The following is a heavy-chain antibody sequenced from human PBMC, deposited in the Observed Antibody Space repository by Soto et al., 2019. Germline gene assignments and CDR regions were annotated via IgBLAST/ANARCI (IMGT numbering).Heavy chain of an antibody. D-gene: IGHD3-10*01. V-gene: IGHV3-9*01. CDR2: ISWNSGNI. Sequence: EVQLVESGGGLVQPGRSLRRSCSASGFTFDDYAMHWVRQAPGKRLEWVSGISWNSGNIGYADSVKGRFTISRDNAKNSLSMQMNSLRAEDTALYYYAKFGTGATGDALDIWGQGTKVTVSS. CDR3: AKFGTGATGDALDI. J-gene: IGHJ3*02. CDR1: GFTFDDYA.